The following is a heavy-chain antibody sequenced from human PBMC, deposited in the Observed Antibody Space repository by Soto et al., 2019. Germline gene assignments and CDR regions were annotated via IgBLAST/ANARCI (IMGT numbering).Heavy chain of an antibody. D-gene: IGHD3-3*01. CDR3: ARVRITIFGVGTEYYGLDV. Sequence: GAPVKVSCKAPGSTFASYGISWVRQAPGQGLEWMGWISAYNGNIHYSQQHQGRVTRTTDTSTNTAYMALRSLRSDATAAHSSARVRITIFGVGTEYYGLDVWGQGTTVTVSS. CDR2: ISAYNGNI. V-gene: IGHV1-18*04. J-gene: IGHJ6*02. CDR1: GSTFASYG.